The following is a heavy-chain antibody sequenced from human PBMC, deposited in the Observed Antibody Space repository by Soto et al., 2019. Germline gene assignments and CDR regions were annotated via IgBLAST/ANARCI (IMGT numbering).Heavy chain of an antibody. D-gene: IGHD3-10*01. CDR1: GFTFSSYW. Sequence: EVQLVESGGGLVQPGGSLRLSCAASGFTFSSYWMSWVRQAPGKGLEWVANIKQDGSEKYYVDSVKGRFTISRDNPKNSLYLQMNSLRAEDTAVYYCARARHGSGSYYQGAWFDSWGQGTLVTVSS. CDR2: IKQDGSEK. V-gene: IGHV3-7*01. J-gene: IGHJ5*01. CDR3: ARARHGSGSYYQGAWFDS.